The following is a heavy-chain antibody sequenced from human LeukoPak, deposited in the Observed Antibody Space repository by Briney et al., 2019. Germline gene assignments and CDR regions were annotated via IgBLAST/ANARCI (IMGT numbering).Heavy chain of an antibody. D-gene: IGHD3-9*01. Sequence: ASVKVSCKASGYTFTSHDINWVRQAPGQGLEWMGWISAYNGNTNYAQKLQGRVTMTTDTSTSTAYMELRSLRSDDTAVYYCARGASFDWPNWFDPWGQGTLVTVSS. J-gene: IGHJ5*02. CDR1: GYTFTSHD. V-gene: IGHV1-18*01. CDR3: ARGASFDWPNWFDP. CDR2: ISAYNGNT.